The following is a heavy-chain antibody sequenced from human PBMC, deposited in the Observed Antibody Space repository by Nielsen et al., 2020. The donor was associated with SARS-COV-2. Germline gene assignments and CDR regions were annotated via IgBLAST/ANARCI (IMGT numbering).Heavy chain of an antibody. V-gene: IGHV4-34*01. D-gene: IGHD3-10*01. Sequence: GSLRLSCAVYGGSFSGYYWSWIRQPPGKGLEWIGEINHSGSTNYNPSLKSRVTISVDTSKNQFSLKLSSVTAADTAVYYCARVGTMVRGVGIDYWGQGTLVTVSS. CDR3: ARVGTMVRGVGIDY. CDR2: INHSGST. CDR1: GGSFSGYY. J-gene: IGHJ4*02.